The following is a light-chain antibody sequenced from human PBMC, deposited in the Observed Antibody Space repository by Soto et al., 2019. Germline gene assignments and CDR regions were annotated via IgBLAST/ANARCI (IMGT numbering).Light chain of an antibody. Sequence: QSALTQPRSVSGSPGQSVTISCTGASSDVGGYNYVSWYQQNPGKAPKLMIYDVNKRPSGVPDRFSGSKSGNTASLTISGLQPEDEADYYCCSYAGSYIFVFGTGTKLTVL. V-gene: IGLV2-11*01. CDR1: SSDVGGYNY. CDR2: DVN. J-gene: IGLJ1*01. CDR3: CSYAGSYIFV.